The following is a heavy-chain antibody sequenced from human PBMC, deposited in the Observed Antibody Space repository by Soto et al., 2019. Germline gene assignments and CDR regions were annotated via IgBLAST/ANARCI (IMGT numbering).Heavy chain of an antibody. CDR1: GYTLTSYD. D-gene: IGHD3-22*01. J-gene: IGHJ4*02. V-gene: IGHV1-8*01. Sequence: GASVKVSCKASGYTLTSYDINWVRQATGQGLEWMGWMNPNSGNTGYAQKFQGRVTMTRNTSISTAYMELSSLRSEDTAVYYCAGNYYDSSDRDYLDYWGQGTPVTVSS. CDR2: MNPNSGNT. CDR3: AGNYYDSSDRDYLDY.